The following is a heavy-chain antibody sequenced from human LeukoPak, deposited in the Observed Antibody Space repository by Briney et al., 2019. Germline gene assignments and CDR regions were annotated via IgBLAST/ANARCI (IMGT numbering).Heavy chain of an antibody. CDR3: ARLPGSGHATNFDY. CDR1: GYIFTSYW. Sequence: PGESLQISCKVSGYIFTSYWIAWVRQMPGKGLEWMGIIFPGDSDTRYSPSFQGQVTISADKSISTAYLQWSSLKASDTATYYCARLPGSGHATNFDYWGQGTLVTVSS. J-gene: IGHJ4*02. CDR2: IFPGDSDT. V-gene: IGHV5-51*01. D-gene: IGHD5-12*01.